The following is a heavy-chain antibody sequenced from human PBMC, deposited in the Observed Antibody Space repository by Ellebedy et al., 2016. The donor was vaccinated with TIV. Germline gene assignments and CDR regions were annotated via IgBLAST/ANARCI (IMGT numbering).Heavy chain of an antibody. CDR3: ERARRTLLWADN. V-gene: IGHV1-8*01. D-gene: IGHD2/OR15-2a*01. CDR1: GYTFGSFD. J-gene: IGHJ4*02. CDR2: MNPNSANT. Sequence: AASVKVSCKTSGYTFGSFDIIWVRQATGQGLEWMGWMNPNSANTGLAEKFRYRVTLTGDTSTDTAYMELNGLRSEDTAVYYCERARRTLLWADNWGQGTLLTVSS.